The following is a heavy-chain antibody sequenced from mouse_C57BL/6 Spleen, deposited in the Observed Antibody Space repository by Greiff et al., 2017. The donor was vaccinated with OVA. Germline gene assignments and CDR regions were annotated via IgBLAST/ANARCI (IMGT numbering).Heavy chain of an antibody. J-gene: IGHJ2*01. D-gene: IGHD1-1*01. V-gene: IGHV5-17*01. CDR2: ISSGSSTI. CDR1: GFTFSDYG. CDR3: ARNSYYGRSFDY. Sequence: EVHLVESGGGLVKPGGSLKLSCAASGFTFSDYGMHWVRQAPEKGLEWVAYISSGSSTIYYADTVKGRFTISRDNAKNTLFLQMTSLRSEDTAMYYCARNSYYGRSFDYWGQGTTLTVSS.